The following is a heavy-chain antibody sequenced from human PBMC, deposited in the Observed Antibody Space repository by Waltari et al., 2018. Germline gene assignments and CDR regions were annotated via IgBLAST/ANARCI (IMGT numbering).Heavy chain of an antibody. CDR1: GFNVNGNF. CDR3: TRGSADDS. Sequence: DALLVQSGGGMIQPGGSLRVSCAASGFNVNGNFMNWVRQAPGKVLQWVSTIYSGSKRFYADSVKGRFTLSRDDFTNILYLQMNSLRAEDTATYYCTRGSADDSWGQGTLVTVSS. V-gene: IGHV3-53*01. CDR2: IYSGSKR. J-gene: IGHJ4*02. D-gene: IGHD6-25*01.